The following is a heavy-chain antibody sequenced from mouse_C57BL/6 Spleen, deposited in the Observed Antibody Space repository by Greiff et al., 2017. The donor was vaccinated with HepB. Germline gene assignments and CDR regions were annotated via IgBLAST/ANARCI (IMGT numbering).Heavy chain of an antibody. V-gene: IGHV5-17*01. CDR2: ISSGSSTI. CDR1: GFTFSDYG. J-gene: IGHJ3*01. D-gene: IGHD4-1*01. Sequence: EVKLVESGGGLVKPGGSLKLSCAASGFTFSDYGMHWVRQAPEKGLGWVAYISSGSSTIYYADTVKGRFTISRDNAKNTLFLQMTSLRSEDTAMYYCAKLGQAYWGQGTLVTVSA. CDR3: AKLGQAY.